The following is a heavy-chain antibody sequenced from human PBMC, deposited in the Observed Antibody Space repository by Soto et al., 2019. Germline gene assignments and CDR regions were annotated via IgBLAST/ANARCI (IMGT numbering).Heavy chain of an antibody. CDR1: GFTVSSNY. Sequence: PGGSLRLSCAASGFTVSSNYMSWVRQAPGKGLEWVSVIYSGGSTYYADSVKGRFTISRHNSKNTLYLQMNSLRAEDTAVYYCARAAEQLVRRYYYSYMDVWGKGTTVTVS. J-gene: IGHJ6*03. CDR3: ARAAEQLVRRYYYSYMDV. D-gene: IGHD6-13*01. CDR2: IYSGGST. V-gene: IGHV3-53*04.